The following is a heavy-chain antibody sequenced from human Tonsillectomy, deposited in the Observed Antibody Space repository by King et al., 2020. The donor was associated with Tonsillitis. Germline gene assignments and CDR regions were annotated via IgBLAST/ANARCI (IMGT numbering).Heavy chain of an antibody. J-gene: IGHJ6*02. D-gene: IGHD6-19*01. CDR2: ITWNSGSI. Sequence: VQLVESGGGLVQPGRSLRLSCAASGFTFDDYTMHWVRQAPGKGLEWGSGITWNSGSIGYVDSVKGRFTISRDNAKNSLYLQMNSLRPEDTALYYCAKDIESSGWYGMDVWGQGTTVTVSS. CDR3: AKDIESSGWYGMDV. V-gene: IGHV3-9*01. CDR1: GFTFDDYT.